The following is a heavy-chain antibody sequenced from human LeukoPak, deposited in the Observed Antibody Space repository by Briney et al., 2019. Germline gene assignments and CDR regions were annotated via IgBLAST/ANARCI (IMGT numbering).Heavy chain of an antibody. V-gene: IGHV3-30*02. CDR3: ARGIAAAGTWGLDY. J-gene: IGHJ4*02. CDR2: IRYDGSNK. D-gene: IGHD6-13*01. CDR1: GFTFSSYG. Sequence: GGSLRLSCAASGFTFSSYGMHWVRQAPGKGLEWVAFIRYDGSNKYYADSVKGRFTISRDNSKNTLYLQMNSLRAEDTAVYYCARGIAAAGTWGLDYWGQGTLVTVSS.